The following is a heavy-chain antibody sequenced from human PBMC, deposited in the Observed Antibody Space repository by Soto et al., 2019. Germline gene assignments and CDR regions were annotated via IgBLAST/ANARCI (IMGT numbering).Heavy chain of an antibody. D-gene: IGHD5-12*01. CDR2: IVVGSGNT. J-gene: IGHJ6*02. Sequence: GASVKVSCKASGFTFTSSAVQWVRQARGQRLEWIGWIVVGSGNTNYAQKFQERVTITRDMSTSTAYMELSSLRSEDTAVYYCAAMGYDWLRGYYYYYGMDVWGQGTTVTVSS. V-gene: IGHV1-58*01. CDR3: AAMGYDWLRGYYYYYGMDV. CDR1: GFTFTSSA.